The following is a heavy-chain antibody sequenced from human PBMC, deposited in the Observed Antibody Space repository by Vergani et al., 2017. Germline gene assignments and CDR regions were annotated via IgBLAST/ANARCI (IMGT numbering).Heavy chain of an antibody. D-gene: IGHD4-11*01. Sequence: QVQLQQWGGGLLKPSETLSLTCVVNGGSFTSYHWTWIRQSPGEGLEWVGDIDHTGRPDYNPYLKSRLTMSVDKSRNQFSLTLNSVTATDTAIYFCARVNTETNGHLYYYYYIDVWGQGTAVTVS. V-gene: IGHV4-34*01. J-gene: IGHJ6*03. CDR1: GGSFTSYH. CDR2: IDHTGRP. CDR3: ARVNTETNGHLYYYYYIDV.